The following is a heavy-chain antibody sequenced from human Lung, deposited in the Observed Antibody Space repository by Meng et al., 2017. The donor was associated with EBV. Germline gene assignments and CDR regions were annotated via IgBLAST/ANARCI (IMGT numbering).Heavy chain of an antibody. Sequence: QVPVVQSGAEVKKPGASVKVSCKASGYTVTSYGISWVRQAPGQGLEWMGWISAYNGNTNYAQKLQGRVTMTTDTSTSTAYMELRSLRSDDTAVYYCARDRQLEGMNWFDPWGQGTLVTVSS. D-gene: IGHD1-1*01. V-gene: IGHV1-18*01. CDR2: ISAYNGNT. J-gene: IGHJ5*02. CDR1: GYTVTSYG. CDR3: ARDRQLEGMNWFDP.